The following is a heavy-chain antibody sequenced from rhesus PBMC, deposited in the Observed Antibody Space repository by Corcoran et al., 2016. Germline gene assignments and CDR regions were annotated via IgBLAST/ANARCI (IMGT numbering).Heavy chain of an antibody. CDR3: ARGFYGVDS. J-gene: IGHJ6*01. Sequence: QVQLQESGPGLVKPSETLSLTCAVSGYSISRGYYWSWLRQPPGKGLEWIGYITYSGSTSYNPSLKSRVTISRDTSKNQCSLKRSAVTAADTAVYYCARGFYGVDSWGQGVVVTVSS. V-gene: IGHV4-122*02. CDR2: ITYSGST. CDR1: GYSISRGYY.